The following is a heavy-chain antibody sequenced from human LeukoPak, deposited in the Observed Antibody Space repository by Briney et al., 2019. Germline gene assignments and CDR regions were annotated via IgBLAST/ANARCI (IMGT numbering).Heavy chain of an antibody. CDR2: IKHDGSED. J-gene: IGHJ4*02. CDR1: GFTFSSYA. Sequence: GTSLRLSCAASGFTFSSYAIHWVRQAPGKGLEWVANIKHDGSEDHYVDSVRGRFTISRDNAKNSLFLQMNSLRAEDTAVYYCGRGGMGEYTGYDDFWGQGTLVTVSS. CDR3: GRGGMGEYTGYDDF. D-gene: IGHD5-12*01. V-gene: IGHV3-7*01.